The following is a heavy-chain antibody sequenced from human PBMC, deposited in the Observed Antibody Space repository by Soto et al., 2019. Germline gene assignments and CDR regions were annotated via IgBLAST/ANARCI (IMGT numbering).Heavy chain of an antibody. Sequence: KPSETLSLTCTVSGGSISSGDYYWSWIRQPPGKGLEWIGYIYYSGSTYYNPSLKSRVTISVDTSKNQFSLKLSSVTAADTAVYYCARAEVVVVPAAMGTDYYFDYWGQGTLVTVSS. J-gene: IGHJ4*02. V-gene: IGHV4-30-4*01. CDR3: ARAEVVVVPAAMGTDYYFDY. CDR2: IYYSGST. D-gene: IGHD2-2*01. CDR1: GGSISSGDYY.